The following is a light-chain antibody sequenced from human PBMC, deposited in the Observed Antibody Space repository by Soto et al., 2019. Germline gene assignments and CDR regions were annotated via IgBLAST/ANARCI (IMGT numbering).Light chain of an antibody. V-gene: IGLV2-23*02. CDR1: NSDVGDYNF. J-gene: IGLJ3*02. Sequence: QSVLTQPASVSGSPGQSITISCTGTNSDVGDYNFVSWFQQHPDKAPKLMIYGVSKRTSGVSNRFSGSKSGNTASLTISGLKAEDEADYYCCAYDGGRSWVFGGGTKLTVL. CDR3: CAYDGGRSWV. CDR2: GVS.